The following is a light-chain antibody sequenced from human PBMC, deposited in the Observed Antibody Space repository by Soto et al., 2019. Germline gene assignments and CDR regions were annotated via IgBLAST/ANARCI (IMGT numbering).Light chain of an antibody. CDR3: QHYNSYSEA. J-gene: IGKJ1*01. CDR2: KAS. CDR1: QTISSW. V-gene: IGKV1-5*03. Sequence: ISQAPSSLSGSVGDSFTLTCRASQTISSWLAWYQQKPGKAPKLLIYKASTLKSGVPSRFSGSGSGTEFTLTISSLQPDDFATYYCQHYNSYSEAFAQGTKV.